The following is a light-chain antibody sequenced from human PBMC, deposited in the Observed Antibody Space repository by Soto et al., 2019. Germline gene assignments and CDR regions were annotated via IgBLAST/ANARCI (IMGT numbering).Light chain of an antibody. V-gene: IGKV3-11*01. CDR3: QQRSNWPPSLT. CDR2: DAS. J-gene: IGKJ4*01. Sequence: EIVLTQSPATLSLSPGERATLSCRASQSVSSYLAWYQQKPGQAPRLLIYDASNRATGIPARFSGSESETDFTLTISSLEPEDVAVYYCQQRSNWPPSLTFGGGTKGEIK. CDR1: QSVSSY.